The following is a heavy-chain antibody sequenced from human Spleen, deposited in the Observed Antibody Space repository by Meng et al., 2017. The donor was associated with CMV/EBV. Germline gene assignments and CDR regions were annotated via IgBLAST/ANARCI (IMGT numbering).Heavy chain of an antibody. CDR3: TRDGEGVVIINYYGMDV. CDR1: GFTFGDYA. CDR2: IRERAYGGTA. D-gene: IGHD3-3*01. Sequence: GESLKISCSGSGFTFGDYAMSWVRQAPGKGLEWVGFIRERAYGGTAEYAASVKGRFTISRDDSKSIAYLQMNSLKTEDTAVYYCTRDGEGVVIINYYGMDVWGQGTTVTVSS. V-gene: IGHV3-49*04. J-gene: IGHJ6*02.